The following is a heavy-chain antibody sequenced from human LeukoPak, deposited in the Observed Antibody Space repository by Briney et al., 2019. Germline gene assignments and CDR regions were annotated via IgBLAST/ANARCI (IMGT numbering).Heavy chain of an antibody. V-gene: IGHV3-30*02. CDR1: GFTFGDYV. J-gene: IGHJ4*02. D-gene: IGHD2-15*01. CDR3: AKAPVTTCRGAFCYPFDY. Sequence: GGSLRLSCTASGFTFGDYVMSWVRQAPGKGLEWVAFIRYDGSNKYYADSVKGRFTISRDSSKNTLFLQMNRLRPEDAAVYYCAKAPVTTCRGAFCYPFDYWGLGTLVTVSS. CDR2: IRYDGSNK.